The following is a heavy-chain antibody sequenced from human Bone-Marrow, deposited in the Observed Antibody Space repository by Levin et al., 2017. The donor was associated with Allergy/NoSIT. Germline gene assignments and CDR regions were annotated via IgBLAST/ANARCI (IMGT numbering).Heavy chain of an antibody. Sequence: GGSLRLSCKASGYIFTKSWIGWVRQIPGKGLEWLGIVYPGDSDTRYSPSFQGQVTMSVDKSINTAYLHWSSLKASDTAMYYCAGLFGIVDVLYYFDYWGQGAQVTVSS. CDR1: GYIFTKSW. CDR3: AGLFGIVDVLYYFDY. D-gene: IGHD2/OR15-2a*01. V-gene: IGHV5-51*01. J-gene: IGHJ4*02. CDR2: VYPGDSDT.